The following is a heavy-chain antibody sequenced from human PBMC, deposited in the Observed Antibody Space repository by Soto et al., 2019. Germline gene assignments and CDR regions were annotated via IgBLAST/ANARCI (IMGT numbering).Heavy chain of an antibody. Sequence: SETLSLTCAVYGGSFSGYSWSWIRQPPGKGLEWIGEINHSGSTNYNPSLKSRVTISVDTSKNQFSLKLSSVTAADTAVYYCARGVRRDGYSYDAFDIWGQGTMVTVS. CDR3: ARGVRRDGYSYDAFDI. V-gene: IGHV4-34*01. J-gene: IGHJ3*02. D-gene: IGHD3-10*01. CDR2: INHSGST. CDR1: GGSFSGYS.